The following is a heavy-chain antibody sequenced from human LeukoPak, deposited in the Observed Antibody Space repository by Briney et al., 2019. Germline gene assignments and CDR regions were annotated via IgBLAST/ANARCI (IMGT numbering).Heavy chain of an antibody. CDR3: ARVPLVVVPAAVYYYYYGMDV. D-gene: IGHD2-2*01. Sequence: GGSLRLSCAASGFTFSDYYMGWIRQAPGKGLEWVSYISSSGSTIYYADSVKGRFTISRDNAKNSLYLQMNSLRAEDTAVYYCARVPLVVVPAAVYYYYYGMDVWGQGTTVTVSS. V-gene: IGHV3-11*01. CDR1: GFTFSDYY. J-gene: IGHJ6*02. CDR2: ISSSGSTI.